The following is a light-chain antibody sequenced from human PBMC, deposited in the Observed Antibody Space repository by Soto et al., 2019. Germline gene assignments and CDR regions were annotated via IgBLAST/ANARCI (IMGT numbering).Light chain of an antibody. CDR3: GTWDSSLSAGV. CDR2: ENN. CDR1: SANIVNNY. J-gene: IGLJ1*01. V-gene: IGLV1-51*02. Sequence: QAVVPQPPSVSAAPGQKGTISCSGSSANIVNNYVSWYQQLPGTAPKLLIYENNKRPSGIPDRFSGSKSGTSATLGITGLQTGDEADYYCGTWDSSLSAGVFGTGTKLT.